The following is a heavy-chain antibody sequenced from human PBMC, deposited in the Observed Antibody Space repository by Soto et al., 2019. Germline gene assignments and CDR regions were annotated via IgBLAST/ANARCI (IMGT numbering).Heavy chain of an antibody. CDR2: VSHDGNNQ. D-gene: IGHD2-21*01. CDR3: ARDGATQMWRPWYFDL. V-gene: IGHV3-30-3*01. CDR1: GFTFSNYA. Sequence: QVQLVESGGGVVQPGRSLRLSCAVSGFTFSNYAMHWVRQAPGKGLEWVAIVSHDGNNQYYADSAKGRFTISRDNSENNMYLQMNSLRTKDTAVFYCARDGATQMWRPWYFDLWGRGTLVTVSS. J-gene: IGHJ2*01.